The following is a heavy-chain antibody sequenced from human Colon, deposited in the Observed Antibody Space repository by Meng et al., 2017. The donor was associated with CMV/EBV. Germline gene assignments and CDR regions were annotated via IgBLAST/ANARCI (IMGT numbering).Heavy chain of an antibody. J-gene: IGHJ5*02. CDR2: INPSGGST. CDR3: ARDGLDFWSGPQGNWFDP. Sequence: ASVKVSCKASGYTFTSYYMHWVRQAPGQGLEWMGIINPSGGSTSYAQKFQGRVTMTRDTSTSTVYMELSSLRSEDTAVYYCARDGLDFWSGPQGNWFDPWGQGTLVTVSS. D-gene: IGHD3-3*01. V-gene: IGHV1-46*01. CDR1: GYTFTSYY.